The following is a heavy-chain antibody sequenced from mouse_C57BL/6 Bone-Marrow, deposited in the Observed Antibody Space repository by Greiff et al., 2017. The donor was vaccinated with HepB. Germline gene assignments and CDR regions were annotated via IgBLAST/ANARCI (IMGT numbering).Heavy chain of an antibody. CDR2: ISDGGSYT. CDR3: ARDRYKVGYYFDY. Sequence: EVKLVESGGGLVKPGGSLKLSCAASGFTFSSYAMSWVRQTPEKRLEWVATISDGGSYTYYPDNVKGRFTISRDNAKNNLYLQMSHLKSEDTAMYYCARDRYKVGYYFDYWGQGTTLTVSS. V-gene: IGHV5-4*01. CDR1: GFTFSSYA. J-gene: IGHJ2*01. D-gene: IGHD1-3*01.